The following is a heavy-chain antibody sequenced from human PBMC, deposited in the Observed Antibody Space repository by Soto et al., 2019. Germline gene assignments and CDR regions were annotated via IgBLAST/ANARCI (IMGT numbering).Heavy chain of an antibody. CDR2: IYYSGST. V-gene: IGHV4-31*03. CDR3: ASLRFLECFPEATFDY. J-gene: IGHJ4*02. Sequence: SETLSLTCTVSGGSISSGGYYWSWIRQHPGKGLEWIGYIYYSGSTYYNPSLKSRVTISVDTSKNQFSLKLSSVTAADTAVYYCASLRFLECFPEATFDYWGQRTLDTVSS. D-gene: IGHD3-3*01. CDR1: GGSISSGGYY.